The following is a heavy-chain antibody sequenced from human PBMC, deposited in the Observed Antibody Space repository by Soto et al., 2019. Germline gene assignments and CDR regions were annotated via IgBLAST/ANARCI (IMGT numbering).Heavy chain of an antibody. V-gene: IGHV1-69*13. J-gene: IGHJ5*02. Sequence: SVKVSCKASGGTFSSYAISWVRQAPGQGLEWMGGIIPIFGTANYAQKFQGRVTITADESTSTAYMELSSLRSEDTAVYYCARDQGRSSSSETNFVWFDPWGQGTLVTVSS. CDR2: IIPIFGTA. CDR1: GGTFSSYA. CDR3: ARDQGRSSSSETNFVWFDP. D-gene: IGHD6-6*01.